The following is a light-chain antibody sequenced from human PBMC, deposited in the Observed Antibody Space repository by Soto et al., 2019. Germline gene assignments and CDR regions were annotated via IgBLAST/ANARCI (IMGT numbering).Light chain of an antibody. CDR1: SSDVGNYNY. CDR3: CSYAGSYNVV. Sequence: QSALTQPRSVSGSPGQSVTISCTGTSSDVGNYNYVSWYQHHPGKAPKLMIYDVSKRPSGVPDRFSGSKSGNTASLTISGLQAEDEADYYCCSYAGSYNVVFGGGAKLTVL. V-gene: IGLV2-11*01. CDR2: DVS. J-gene: IGLJ2*01.